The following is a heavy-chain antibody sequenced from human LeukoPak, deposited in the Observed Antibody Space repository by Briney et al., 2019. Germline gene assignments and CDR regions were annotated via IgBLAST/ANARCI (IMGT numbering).Heavy chain of an antibody. Sequence: SETLSLTCIVSGGSISSSSYYWGWIRQPPGKGLEWIGRIYYSGSTYYNPSLKSRGTITVDTSKNQFSLKLSSVTAADTAVYYCARATYYYDSSGYYSSCYFDYWGQGTLVTVSS. V-gene: IGHV4-39*07. CDR3: ARATYYYDSSGYYSSCYFDY. D-gene: IGHD3-22*01. J-gene: IGHJ4*02. CDR1: GGSISSSSYY. CDR2: IYYSGST.